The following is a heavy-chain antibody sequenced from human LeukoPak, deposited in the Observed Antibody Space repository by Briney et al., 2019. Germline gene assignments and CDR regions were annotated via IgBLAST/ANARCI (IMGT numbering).Heavy chain of an antibody. D-gene: IGHD3-22*01. CDR2: IYYSGST. CDR1: GGSISSGGYY. V-gene: IGHV4-31*03. Sequence: PSQTLSLTCTVSGGSISSGGYYWSWIRQHPGKGLEWIGYIYYSGSTYYNPSLKSRVTMSVDTSKNQFSLKLSSVTAADTAVYYCARGFYYDSSGYWAPKNSYSPALDYWGQGTLVTVSS. CDR3: ARGFYYDSSGYWAPKNSYSPALDY. J-gene: IGHJ4*02.